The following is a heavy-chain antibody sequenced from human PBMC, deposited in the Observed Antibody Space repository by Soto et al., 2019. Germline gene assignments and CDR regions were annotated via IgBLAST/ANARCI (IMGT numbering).Heavy chain of an antibody. V-gene: IGHV3-23*01. Sequence: PGGSLRLSCAASGFTFSSYAMSWVRQAPGKGLEWVSAISGSGGSTYYADSVKGRFTISRDNSKNTLYLQMNSLRAEDTAVYYCAKDGLAPYSGYGEAEYFQHWGQGTLVTVSS. CDR2: ISGSGGST. CDR3: AKDGLAPYSGYGEAEYFQH. CDR1: GFTFSSYA. J-gene: IGHJ1*01. D-gene: IGHD5-12*01.